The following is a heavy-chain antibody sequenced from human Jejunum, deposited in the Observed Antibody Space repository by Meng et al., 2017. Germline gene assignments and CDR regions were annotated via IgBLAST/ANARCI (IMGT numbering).Heavy chain of an antibody. CDR3: VRGNNYVWGMIP. D-gene: IGHD3-16*01. Sequence: QGPPQQGGRGSLQPSEPPSLPCAVYGWSLRRYFWSWNRPPPGKGLEWIGEVSHSGWTKYNPSLKSRVTISLETSKNQFSLKMSSVTAADTAVYYCVRGNNYVWGMIPWGQGTLVTVSS. CDR1: GWSLRRYF. J-gene: IGHJ5*02. CDR2: VSHSGWT. V-gene: IGHV4-34*01.